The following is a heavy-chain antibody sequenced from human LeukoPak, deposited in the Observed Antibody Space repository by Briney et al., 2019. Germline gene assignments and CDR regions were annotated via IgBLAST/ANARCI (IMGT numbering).Heavy chain of an antibody. CDR3: ARYLEPGIAVAGPYYYDSSSSAHFDY. J-gene: IGHJ4*02. CDR2: ISAYNGNT. V-gene: IGHV1-18*01. Sequence: GASVKVSCKASGYTFTSYGISWVRQAPGQGLEWMGWISAYNGNTNYAQKLQGRVTMTTDTSTSTAYMELRSLRSDDTAVYYCARYLEPGIAVAGPYYYDSSSSAHFDYWGQGTLVTVSS. CDR1: GYTFTSYG. D-gene: IGHD3-22*01.